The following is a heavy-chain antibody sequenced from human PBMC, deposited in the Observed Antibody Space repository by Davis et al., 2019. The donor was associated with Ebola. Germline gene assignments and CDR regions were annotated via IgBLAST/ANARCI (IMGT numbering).Heavy chain of an antibody. Sequence: SVKVSCKASGGTFSSYAISWVRQAPGQGLEWMGGIIPIFGTANYAQKFQGRVTITADKSTSTAYMELSSLRSKDTAVYYCARVTTTVLDWYFDLWGRGTLVTVSS. D-gene: IGHD4-17*01. CDR3: ARVTTTVLDWYFDL. CDR2: IIPIFGTA. V-gene: IGHV1-69*06. J-gene: IGHJ2*01. CDR1: GGTFSSYA.